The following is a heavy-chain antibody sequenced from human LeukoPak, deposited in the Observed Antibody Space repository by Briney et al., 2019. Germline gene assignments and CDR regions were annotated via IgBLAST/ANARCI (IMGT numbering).Heavy chain of an antibody. J-gene: IGHJ4*02. V-gene: IGHV4-59*01. CDR2: IYYSGST. Sequence: SETLSLTCTVSGGSISSYYWSWIRQPPGKGLEWIGHIYYSGSTNYNPSLKSRVTISVDTSKNQFSLKLSSVTAADTAVYYCARAPGSYSLQFDYWGQGTLVTVSS. CDR1: GGSISSYY. D-gene: IGHD3-10*01. CDR3: ARAPGSYSLQFDY.